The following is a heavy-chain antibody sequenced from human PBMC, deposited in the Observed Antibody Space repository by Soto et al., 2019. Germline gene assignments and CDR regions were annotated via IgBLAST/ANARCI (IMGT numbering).Heavy chain of an antibody. D-gene: IGHD6-19*01. CDR2: ISGYSGHT. J-gene: IGHJ4*02. CDR3: AREWDNKSEHSSGWYDDF. V-gene: IGHV1-18*01. CDR1: GYTFNSYG. Sequence: ASVKVSCKASGYTFNSYGISWVRQAPGQGLEWMGWISGYSGHTYYAQKFQGRVTMTTDTSTNTVYMELRSLRSDDTAVYYCAREWDNKSEHSSGWYDDFWGQGTLVTVSS.